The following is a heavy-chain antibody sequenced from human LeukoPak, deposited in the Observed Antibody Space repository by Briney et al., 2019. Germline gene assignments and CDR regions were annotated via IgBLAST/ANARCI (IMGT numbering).Heavy chain of an antibody. J-gene: IGHJ4*02. CDR1: GFTFSSYA. Sequence: PGRSLRLSCAASGFTFSSYAMHWVRQAPGKGLEWVSAITGSGGITYYADSVKGRFTISRDNSKNTLYLQVNSLRAEDTAVYYCAKWGDYDVLTGYYDPDYWGQGTLVTVSS. CDR3: AKWGDYDVLTGYYDPDY. V-gene: IGHV3-23*01. CDR2: ITGSGGIT. D-gene: IGHD3-9*01.